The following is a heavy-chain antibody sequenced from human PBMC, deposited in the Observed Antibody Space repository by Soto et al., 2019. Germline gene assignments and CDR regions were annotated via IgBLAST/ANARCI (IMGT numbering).Heavy chain of an antibody. Sequence: QLQLQESGPGLVKPSETLSLTCTVSGGSISSSSYYWGWVRPPPGKGLVWIGSIYYSVSTYYNPSINVLVTSSVDTTKNLFSLKLSSVTAADTAVYYFARTTITGTFNYYYYYGMYVWGQGTTVTVSS. V-gene: IGHV4-39*01. CDR2: IYYSVST. J-gene: IGHJ6*02. CDR1: GGSISSSSYY. CDR3: ARTTITGTFNYYYYYGMYV. D-gene: IGHD1-20*01.